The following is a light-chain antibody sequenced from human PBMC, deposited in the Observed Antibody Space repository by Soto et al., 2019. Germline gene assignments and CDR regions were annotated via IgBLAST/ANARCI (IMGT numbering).Light chain of an antibody. CDR1: QYVSTN. J-gene: IGKJ4*01. CDR3: QQYDTWPLT. Sequence: ETVMTQFPATLSVSPGERATLSCRASQYVSTNLAWYQQQPGQPPRLLIYDISNRATGIPARFSGSGSETEFALTITSLQSEDFAVYYCQQYDTWPLTFGGGTRWISN. CDR2: DIS. V-gene: IGKV3D-15*01.